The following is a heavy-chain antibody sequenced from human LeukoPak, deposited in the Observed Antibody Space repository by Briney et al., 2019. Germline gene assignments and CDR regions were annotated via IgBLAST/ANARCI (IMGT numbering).Heavy chain of an antibody. Sequence: ASGKVSCKTSGYTFADYYIHWVRQAPGQGLEWMGWIYPKSGGTNSAQKFQGRVTMTRDTSISTAYMELSRLRFDDTAVYYCARVSTSGYRDWLDPWGQGTLVTVSS. D-gene: IGHD3-9*01. V-gene: IGHV1-2*02. CDR3: ARVSTSGYRDWLDP. J-gene: IGHJ5*02. CDR1: GYTFADYY. CDR2: IYPKSGGT.